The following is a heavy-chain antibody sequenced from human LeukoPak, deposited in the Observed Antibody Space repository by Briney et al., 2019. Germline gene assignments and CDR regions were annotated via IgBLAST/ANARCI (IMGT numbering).Heavy chain of an antibody. J-gene: IGHJ4*02. Sequence: SETLSLTCTVSGGSISSYYWSWIRQPAGKGLEWIGRIYTSGSTNYNPSLKSRVTMSVDTSKNQFSLKLSSVTAADTAVYYCARDQRVYDFWSGSKDPQKYYFDYWGQGTLVTVSS. CDR1: GGSISSYY. D-gene: IGHD3-3*01. V-gene: IGHV4-4*07. CDR2: IYTSGST. CDR3: ARDQRVYDFWSGSKDPQKYYFDY.